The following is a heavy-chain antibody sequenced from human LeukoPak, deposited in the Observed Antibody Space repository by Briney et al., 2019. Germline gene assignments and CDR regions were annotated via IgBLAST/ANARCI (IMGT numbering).Heavy chain of an antibody. CDR3: AKVARYSSSWYWFDP. CDR1: GFTFSSYA. Sequence: GGSLRLSCAASGFTFSSYAMSWVRQAPGKGLEWVSAISGSGGSTYYADSVKGRFTISRDNSKSTLYLQMNSLRAEDTAVYYCAKVARYSSSWYWFDPWGQGTLVTVSS. CDR2: ISGSGGST. J-gene: IGHJ5*02. V-gene: IGHV3-23*01. D-gene: IGHD6-13*01.